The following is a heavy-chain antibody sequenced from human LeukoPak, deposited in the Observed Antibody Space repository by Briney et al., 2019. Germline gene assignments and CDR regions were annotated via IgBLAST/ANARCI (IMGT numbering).Heavy chain of an antibody. J-gene: IGHJ6*02. CDR3: ARDGGYGSGSHFYYGMDV. CDR2: IYTSGST. CDR1: GGSISSYY. Sequence: SETLSLTCTVSGGSISSYYWSWIRQPAGKGLEWIGRIYTSGSTNYNPSLKSRVTVSVDTSKNQFSLKLSSVTAADTAVYYCARDGGYGSGSHFYYGMDVWGQGTTVTVSS. D-gene: IGHD3-10*01. V-gene: IGHV4-4*07.